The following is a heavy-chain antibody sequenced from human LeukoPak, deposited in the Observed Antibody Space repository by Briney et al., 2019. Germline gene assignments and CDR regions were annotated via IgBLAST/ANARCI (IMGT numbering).Heavy chain of an antibody. D-gene: IGHD3-22*01. J-gene: IGHJ4*02. V-gene: IGHV3-23*01. CDR2: ISGSGGST. CDR1: GFTFSSYA. Sequence: GGSLRLSCAASGFTFSSYAMSWVRQAPGKGLEWVSAISGSGGSTYYADSVKGRFAISGDNSKNTLYLQMNSLRAEDTAVYYCAKDYRRYYYDSSGYYSFDYWGQGTLVAVSS. CDR3: AKDYRRYYYDSSGYYSFDY.